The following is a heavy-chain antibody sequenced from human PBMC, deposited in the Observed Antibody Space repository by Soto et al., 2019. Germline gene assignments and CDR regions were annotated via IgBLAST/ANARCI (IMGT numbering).Heavy chain of an antibody. V-gene: IGHV1-69*01. CDR1: GGTFSSYA. D-gene: IGHD6-19*01. CDR2: IIPSFGTA. Sequence: QVQLVQSGAEVTKPGSSVKVSCKASGGTFSSYAISWVRQAPGQGLEWMGGIIPSFGTANYAQKFQGRVTITTDESTSTAYMELRSVRSEDTAVYYCARGPLEAGAGDYYYGMDVWGQGTTVTVSS. J-gene: IGHJ6*02. CDR3: ARGPLEAGAGDYYYGMDV.